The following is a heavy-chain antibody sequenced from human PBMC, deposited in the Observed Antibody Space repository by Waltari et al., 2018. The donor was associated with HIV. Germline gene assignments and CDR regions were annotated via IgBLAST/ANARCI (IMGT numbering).Heavy chain of an antibody. J-gene: IGHJ4*02. D-gene: IGHD2-2*01. CDR3: ARINCTSVSCYASLDY. CDR1: GTPLTGYG. V-gene: IGHV1-18*01. CDR2: VSAYNGNT. Sequence: QVQLVQAGAEVKKPGASAKVPCKASGTPLTGYGISWVRQAPGQGLEWMGWVSAYNGNTNYAQKLQGRVTMTTDTSTSTAYMELRSLRSDDTAVYYCARINCTSVSCYASLDYWGQGTLVTVSS.